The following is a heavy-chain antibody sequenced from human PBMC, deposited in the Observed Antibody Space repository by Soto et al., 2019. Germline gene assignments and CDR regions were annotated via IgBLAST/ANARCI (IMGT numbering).Heavy chain of an antibody. Sequence: PSETLSLTCTVSGGSISSYYWSWIRQPPGKGLEWIGYIYYSGNTNYNPSLKSRVTISVDTSKNQFSLMLSSVTAADTAVYYCARGLYGGTYYFDYWGQGTLVTVSS. CDR3: ARGLYGGTYYFDY. D-gene: IGHD4-17*01. CDR2: IYYSGNT. V-gene: IGHV4-59*01. J-gene: IGHJ4*02. CDR1: GGSISSYY.